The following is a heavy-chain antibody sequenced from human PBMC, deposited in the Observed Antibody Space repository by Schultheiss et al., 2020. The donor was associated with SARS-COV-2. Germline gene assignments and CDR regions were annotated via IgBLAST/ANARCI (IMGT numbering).Heavy chain of an antibody. CDR2: IYYSGST. V-gene: IGHV4-61*01. D-gene: IGHD2-21*02. CDR1: GGSVSSGSYY. CDR3: ARRAPYCGGDCPPRWFDP. J-gene: IGHJ5*02. Sequence: SETLSLTCTVSGGSVSSGSYYWSWIRQPPGKGLEWIGYIYYSGSTNYNPALKSRVTISVDTSKNQFSLTLSSLTSAVTAVYYCARRAPYCGGDCPPRWFDPWGQGTLVTVSS.